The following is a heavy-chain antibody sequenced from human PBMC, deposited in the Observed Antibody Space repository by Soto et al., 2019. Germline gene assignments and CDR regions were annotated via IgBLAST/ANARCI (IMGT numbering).Heavy chain of an antibody. CDR1: GFTFSSYG. CDR2: ISYDGSNK. D-gene: IGHD3-3*01. Sequence: GGSLRLCCAASGFTFSSYGMHWVRKAPGKGLEWVAVISYDGSNKYYADSVKGRFTISRDNSKNTLYLQMNSLRAEDTAVYYCAKDTPPHRMEYYFDYCAQGTLVTV. J-gene: IGHJ4*02. V-gene: IGHV3-30*18. CDR3: AKDTPPHRMEYYFDY.